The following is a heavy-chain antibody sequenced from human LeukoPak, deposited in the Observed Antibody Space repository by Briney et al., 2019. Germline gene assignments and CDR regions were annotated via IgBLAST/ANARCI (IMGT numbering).Heavy chain of an antibody. D-gene: IGHD4/OR15-4a*01. J-gene: IGHJ4*02. CDR3: ARGRLCDY. CDR1: GFTFSNYS. V-gene: IGHV3-21*01. CDR2: ISSSSSYI. Sequence: GGSLRLSCAASGFTFSNYSMAWVRQAPGKGLEWVSFISSSSSYIYYADSVKGRFTISRDNAKNSLYLQMNSLRTEDTALYYCARGRLCDYWGQGTLVTVSS.